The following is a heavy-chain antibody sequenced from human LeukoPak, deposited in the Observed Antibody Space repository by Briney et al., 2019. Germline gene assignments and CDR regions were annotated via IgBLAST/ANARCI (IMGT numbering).Heavy chain of an antibody. D-gene: IGHD6-13*01. CDR3: ARARESSSWSPFDY. CDR2: IIPIFGTA. CDR1: GYTFTSYG. V-gene: IGHV1-69*06. Sequence: ASVKVSCKASGYTFTSYGISWVRQAPGQGLEWMGGIIPIFGTANYAQKFQGRVTITADKSTSTAYMELSSLRSEDTAVYYCARARESSSWSPFDYWGQGTLVTVSS. J-gene: IGHJ4*02.